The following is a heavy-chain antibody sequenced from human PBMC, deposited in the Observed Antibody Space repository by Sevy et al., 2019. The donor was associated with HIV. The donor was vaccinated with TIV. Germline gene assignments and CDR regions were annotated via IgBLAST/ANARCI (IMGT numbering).Heavy chain of an antibody. D-gene: IGHD5-12*01. CDR1: GGPISSYY. CDR2: IHYSGST. CDR3: ARAPPVRSGDDSLNWFDP. V-gene: IGHV4-59*01. Sequence: SETLSLTCSVSGGPISSYYWSWIRQPPGKRLEWIGNIHYSGSTNYNPSRNSRVTITVDTSKNQFSLRLTSVTAADTAVYYWARAPPVRSGDDSLNWFDPWGQGILVTVSS. J-gene: IGHJ5*02.